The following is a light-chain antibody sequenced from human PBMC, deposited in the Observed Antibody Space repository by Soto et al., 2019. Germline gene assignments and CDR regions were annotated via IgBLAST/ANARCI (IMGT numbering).Light chain of an antibody. V-gene: IGLV6-57*03. J-gene: IGLJ2*01. CDR3: QSYDSTNQGV. CDR2: EDD. Sequence: NFMLTQPHSVSESPGKTVTISCTRSSGSIANNYVQWYQQRPGSAPTAVIHEDDQRPSGVPDRFSGSIDRSSNSASLTISGLKTEDEADDYCQSYDSTNQGVFGGGTKLTVL. CDR1: SGSIANNY.